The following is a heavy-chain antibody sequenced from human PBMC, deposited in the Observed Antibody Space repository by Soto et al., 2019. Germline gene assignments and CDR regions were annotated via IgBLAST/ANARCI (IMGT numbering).Heavy chain of an antibody. D-gene: IGHD6-13*01. CDR2: IYYSGST. Sequence: PSETLSLTCTVSGGSISSSSYYWGWIRQPPGKGLEWIGSIYYSGSTYYNPSLKSRVTISVDTSKNQFSLKLSSVTAADTAVYYCARRYSSSYPYYYYYGMDVWGQGTTVTVFS. CDR3: ARRYSSSYPYYYYYGMDV. J-gene: IGHJ6*02. V-gene: IGHV4-39*01. CDR1: GGSISSSSYY.